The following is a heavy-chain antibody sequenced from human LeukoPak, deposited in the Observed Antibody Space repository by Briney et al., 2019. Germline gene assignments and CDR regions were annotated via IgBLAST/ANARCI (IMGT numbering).Heavy chain of an antibody. CDR2: IYYSGST. Sequence: SETLSLTCTVSGGSISSSSYYWGWIRQPPGKGLEWIGSIYYSGSTYYNPSLKSRVTISVDTSKNQFSLKLSSVTAADTAAYYCAGLSNTNRITGTHDYWGQGTLVTVSS. J-gene: IGHJ4*02. V-gene: IGHV4-39*01. CDR3: AGLSNTNRITGTHDY. CDR1: GGSISSSSYY. D-gene: IGHD1-20*01.